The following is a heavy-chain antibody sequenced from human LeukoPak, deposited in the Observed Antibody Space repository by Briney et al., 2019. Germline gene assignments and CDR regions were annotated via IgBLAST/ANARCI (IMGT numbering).Heavy chain of an antibody. CDR3: ARAYSPPQWSPFDY. Sequence: KPSETLSLTCTVSGGSISSGSYYWSWIRQPAGKGLEWIGRIYTSGSTNYNPSLKSRVTISVDTPKNQFSLKLSSVTAADTAVYYCARAYSPPQWSPFDYWGQGTLVTVSS. CDR1: GGSISSGSYY. V-gene: IGHV4-61*02. J-gene: IGHJ4*02. CDR2: IYTSGST. D-gene: IGHD6-13*01.